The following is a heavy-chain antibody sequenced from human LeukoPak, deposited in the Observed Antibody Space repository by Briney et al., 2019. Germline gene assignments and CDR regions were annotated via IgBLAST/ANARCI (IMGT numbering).Heavy chain of an antibody. J-gene: IGHJ3*02. D-gene: IGHD3-22*01. V-gene: IGHV4-34*09. Sequence: PSETLSLTCAVYGGSFSGYYWSWIRQPPGKGLEWIGYIYYSGSTYYNPSLKSRVTISVDTSKNQFSLKLSSVTAADTAVYYCASYYDSSARLDIWGQGTMVTVSS. CDR2: IYYSGST. CDR1: GGSFSGYY. CDR3: ASYYDSSARLDI.